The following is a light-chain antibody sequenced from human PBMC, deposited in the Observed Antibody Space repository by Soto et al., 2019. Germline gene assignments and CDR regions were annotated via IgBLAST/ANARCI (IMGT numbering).Light chain of an antibody. J-gene: IGLJ1*01. Sequence: SVLTQPASVSGSPGQSITISCTGTSSDVGGYNYVSWYQQHPGKAPKLMIYDVHNRPSGVSNRFSGSKSVNTASLTISGLQAEDEADYYCSSYTTISTYVFGTGTKVTVL. CDR1: SSDVGGYNY. CDR3: SSYTTISTYV. CDR2: DVH. V-gene: IGLV2-14*01.